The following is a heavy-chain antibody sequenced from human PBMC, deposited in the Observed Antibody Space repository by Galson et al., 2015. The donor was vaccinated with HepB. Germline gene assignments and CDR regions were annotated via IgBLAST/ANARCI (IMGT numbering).Heavy chain of an antibody. V-gene: IGHV3-33*01. CDR3: ARDPSASYSGGDY. CDR2: IWYDGSNK. CDR1: GFTFSSYG. Sequence: SLRLSCAASGFTFSSYGMHWVRQAPGKGLEWVAVIWYDGSNKYYADSVKGRFTISRDNSKNTLYLQMNSLRAEDTAVYYCARDPSASYSGGDYWGQGTLVTVSS. D-gene: IGHD1-26*01. J-gene: IGHJ4*02.